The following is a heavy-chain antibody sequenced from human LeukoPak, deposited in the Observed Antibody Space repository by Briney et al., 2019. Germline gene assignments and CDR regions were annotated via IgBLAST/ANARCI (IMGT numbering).Heavy chain of an antibody. Sequence: PGGSLRHSCAASGFTFSSYGMHWVRQAPGKGLEWVAVIWYDGSNKYYADSVKGRFTISRDNSKNTLYLQMNSLRAEDTAVYYCARDKQQLVYYFDYWGQGTLVTVSS. CDR2: IWYDGSNK. V-gene: IGHV3-33*01. CDR1: GFTFSSYG. J-gene: IGHJ4*02. D-gene: IGHD6-13*01. CDR3: ARDKQQLVYYFDY.